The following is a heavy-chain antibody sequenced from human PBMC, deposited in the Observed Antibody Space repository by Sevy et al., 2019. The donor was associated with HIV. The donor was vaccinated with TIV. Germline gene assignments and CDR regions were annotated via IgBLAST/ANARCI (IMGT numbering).Heavy chain of an antibody. CDR3: ARDLRFLKWLLYDY. J-gene: IGHJ4*02. Sequence: GGSLRLSCAASGFTFSSYAMHWVRQAPGKGLEWVAVISYDGSNKYYADSVKGRFTISRDKSKNTLYLQMNSLRAEETAVYYCARDLRFLKWLLYDYWGQGTLVTVSS. V-gene: IGHV3-30-3*01. CDR2: ISYDGSNK. D-gene: IGHD3-3*01. CDR1: GFTFSSYA.